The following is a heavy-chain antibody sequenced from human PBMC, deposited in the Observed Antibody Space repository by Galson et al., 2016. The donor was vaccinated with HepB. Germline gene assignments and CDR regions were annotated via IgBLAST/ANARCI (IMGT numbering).Heavy chain of an antibody. D-gene: IGHD3-16*01. J-gene: IGHJ6*02. CDR1: GYTFAKYW. V-gene: IGHV5-51*01. CDR2: IYPGDSDT. Sequence: QSGAEVKKPGQSLKIACKGSGYTFAKYWIAWVRQMPGKGLEWMGIIYPGDSDTRYSPSVQGQVTISVDKSINTAYLQWDNLKASDTAIYYCVRHDTSLEDYLYFYGLDVWGQGTAVTVSS. CDR3: VRHDTSLEDYLYFYGLDV.